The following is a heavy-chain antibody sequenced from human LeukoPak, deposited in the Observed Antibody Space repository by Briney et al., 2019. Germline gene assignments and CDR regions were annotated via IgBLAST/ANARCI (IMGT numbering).Heavy chain of an antibody. Sequence: GGSLRLSCEASGFTFTSYAMHWARQAPGKGLEWVSSISASGSGTFYTDSMNGRFTISRDNAKKTVFLQMKNLRPGDTALYYCAKGRDTSGRQNFDFWGQGTLVSVSS. CDR3: AKGRDTSGRQNFDF. D-gene: IGHD6-19*01. J-gene: IGHJ4*02. V-gene: IGHV3-23*01. CDR2: ISASGSGT. CDR1: GFTFTSYA.